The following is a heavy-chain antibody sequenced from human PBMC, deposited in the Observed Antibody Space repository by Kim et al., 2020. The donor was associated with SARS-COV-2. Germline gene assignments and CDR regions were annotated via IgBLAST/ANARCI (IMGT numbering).Heavy chain of an antibody. J-gene: IGHJ4*02. CDR3: AKEVRRHMVRGVKDY. Sequence: GGSLRLSCAASGFTFSSYAMSWVRQAPGKGLEWVSAISGSGGSTYYADSVKGRFTISRDNSKNTLYLQMNSLRAEDTAVYYCAKEVRRHMVRGVKDYWCQGTLVTVSS. CDR2: ISGSGGST. CDR1: GFTFSSYA. D-gene: IGHD3-10*01. V-gene: IGHV3-23*01.